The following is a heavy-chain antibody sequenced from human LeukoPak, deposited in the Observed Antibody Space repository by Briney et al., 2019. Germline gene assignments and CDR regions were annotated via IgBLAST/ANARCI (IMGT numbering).Heavy chain of an antibody. CDR1: GFYLTTNGVR. CDR2: IYWDDDK. CDR3: AHSFSWDPSPYFDY. V-gene: IGHV2-5*02. Sequence: SGPTLVKPTQTLTVTCSVSGFYLTTNGVRVGWIRQPPGRAPGWLGLIYWDDDKDYSPSLKSRLTITRDTSKNQVVLTMNNMEPVDTGTYYCAHSFSWDPSPYFDYWGQGTLVTVSS. J-gene: IGHJ4*02. D-gene: IGHD2-15*01.